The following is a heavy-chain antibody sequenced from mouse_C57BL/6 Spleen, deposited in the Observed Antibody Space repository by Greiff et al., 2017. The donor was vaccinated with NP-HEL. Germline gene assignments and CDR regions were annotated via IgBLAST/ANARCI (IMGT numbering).Heavy chain of an antibody. V-gene: IGHV5-4*03. J-gene: IGHJ4*01. CDR1: GFTFSSYA. D-gene: IGHD2-5*01. CDR2: ISDGGSYT. Sequence: EVKLVESGGGLVKPGGSLELSCAASGFTFSSYAMSWVRQTPEKRLEWVATISDGGSYTYYPDNVKGRFTISRDNAKNNLYLQMSHLKSEDTAMYYCARGDSNYGAMDYWGQGTSVTVSS. CDR3: ARGDSNYGAMDY.